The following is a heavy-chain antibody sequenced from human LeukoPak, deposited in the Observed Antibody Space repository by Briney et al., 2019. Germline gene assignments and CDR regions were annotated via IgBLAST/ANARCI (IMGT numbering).Heavy chain of an antibody. J-gene: IGHJ4*02. Sequence: SETLSLTCTVSGGSISSYYWSWIRQPPGKGLEWIGYIYYSGSTNYNPSLKSRVTISVDTSKNQFSLKLSSVTAADTAVYYCARDGEEYYFDCWGQGTLVTVSS. D-gene: IGHD3-10*01. CDR2: IYYSGST. CDR1: GGSISSYY. V-gene: IGHV4-59*01. CDR3: ARDGEEYYFDC.